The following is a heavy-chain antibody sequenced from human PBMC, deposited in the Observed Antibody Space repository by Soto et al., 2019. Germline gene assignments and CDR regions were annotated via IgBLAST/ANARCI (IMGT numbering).Heavy chain of an antibody. CDR3: TTDSYISIPIVRFDY. J-gene: IGHJ4*01. CDR1: GFIFSNAW. V-gene: IGHV3-15*07. D-gene: IGHD2-2*02. CDR2: IKSKADGGTT. Sequence: GGSLRLSCAASGFIFSNAWINWVRQAPGKGLEWVGRIKSKADGGTTDFAAPVKGRFAISRDDSKNMMYMEMSSLRTEDTAVYYCTTDSYISIPIVRFDYWGHGTLVTVSS.